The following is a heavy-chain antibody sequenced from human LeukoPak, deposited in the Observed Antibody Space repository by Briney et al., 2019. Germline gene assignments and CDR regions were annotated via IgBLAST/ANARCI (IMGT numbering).Heavy chain of an antibody. J-gene: IGHJ5*02. CDR2: ISGSGSDT. CDR3: AKGSGINHYHWIDP. CDR1: GFTFARNT. D-gene: IGHD1-14*01. V-gene: IGHV3-23*01. Sequence: GGSLRLSCAASGFTFARNTMTWVRQAPGKGLEWVSSISGSGSDTCYADSVKGRFTISRDNSKNTLYLQMDSLRAEDTALYYCAKGSGINHYHWIDPWGQGTLVTVSS.